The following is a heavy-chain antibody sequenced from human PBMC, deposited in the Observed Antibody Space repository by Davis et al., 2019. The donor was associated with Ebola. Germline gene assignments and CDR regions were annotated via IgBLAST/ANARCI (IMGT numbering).Heavy chain of an antibody. CDR3: ARDPAAYIVVVVGATPHFDD. D-gene: IGHD2-15*01. V-gene: IGHV3-30-3*01. Sequence: GESLKISCVGSGFTFSTYAMHWVRQAPGKGLEWVALISYDGNKKYYADSVKGRFTISRDAAQRTLHLQMNSLRAEDTAVYYCARDPAAYIVVVVGATPHFDDWGQGALVTVSS. CDR1: GFTFSTYA. J-gene: IGHJ4*02. CDR2: ISYDGNKK.